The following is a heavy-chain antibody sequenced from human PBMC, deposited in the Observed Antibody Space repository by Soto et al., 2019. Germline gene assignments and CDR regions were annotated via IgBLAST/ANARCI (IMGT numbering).Heavy chain of an antibody. V-gene: IGHV1-3*01. CDR2: INAGNGNT. CDR1: GYTFTSYA. Sequence: ASVKVSWKASGYTFTSYAMHWVRQAPGQRLEWMGWINAGNGNTKYSQKFQGRVTITRDTSASTAYMELSSLRSEDTAVYYCASSYIIYALIDYYYYGIDVWSQRTTVTGSS. CDR3: ASSYIIYALIDYYYYGIDV. D-gene: IGHD1-1*01. J-gene: IGHJ6*02.